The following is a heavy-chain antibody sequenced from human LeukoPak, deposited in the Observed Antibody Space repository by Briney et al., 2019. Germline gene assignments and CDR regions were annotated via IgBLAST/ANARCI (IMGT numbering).Heavy chain of an antibody. CDR3: ARGRRVVPAAIRVWFDP. D-gene: IGHD2-2*02. CDR2: INHRGST. Sequence: PSETLSLTCAVYGGSFSGYYWSWIRQPPGKGLEWIGEINHRGSTNYNPSLKSRVTISVDTSKNQFSLKLSSVTAADTAVYYCARGRRVVPAAIRVWFDPWGQGTLVTVSS. CDR1: GGSFSGYY. V-gene: IGHV4-34*01. J-gene: IGHJ5*02.